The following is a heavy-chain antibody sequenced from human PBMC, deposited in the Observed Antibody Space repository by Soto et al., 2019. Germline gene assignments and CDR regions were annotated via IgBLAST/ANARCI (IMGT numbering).Heavy chain of an antibody. CDR2: NNPNSGGT. J-gene: IGHJ6*02. CDR3: ARDRYSSGWYPRSYYYYGMDV. CDR1: GYTFTGYY. Sequence: GASVKVSCKASGYTFTGYYMHWVRQAPGQGLEWMGWNNPNSGGTNYAQKFQGWVTMTRDTSISTAYMELSRLRSDDTAVYYCARDRYSSGWYPRSYYYYGMDVWGQGTTVTVS. V-gene: IGHV1-2*04. D-gene: IGHD6-19*01.